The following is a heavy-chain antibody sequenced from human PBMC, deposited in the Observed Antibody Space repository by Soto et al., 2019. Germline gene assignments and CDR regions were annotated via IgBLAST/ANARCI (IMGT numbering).Heavy chain of an antibody. CDR2: INYTGST. CDR3: VRDGPSGYNNWFDP. J-gene: IGHJ5*02. CDR1: GDSINSGGYF. Sequence: QVQLQESGPGLVKPSQSLSLTCSVSGDSINSGGYFWSWIRQLPGKGLEWIGYINYTGSTYYNSSLKSRITMSIDTSKNQFSLKLSSVTAADTAVYYCVRDGPSGYNNWFDPWGQGTLVTVSS. D-gene: IGHD3-22*01. V-gene: IGHV4-31*03.